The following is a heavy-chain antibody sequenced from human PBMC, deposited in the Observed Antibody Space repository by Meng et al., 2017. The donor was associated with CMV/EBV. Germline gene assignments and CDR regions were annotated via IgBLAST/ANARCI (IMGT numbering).Heavy chain of an antibody. CDR1: GYTFTSYY. CDR3: ATERFTSIAAPGFDY. D-gene: IGHD6-6*01. Sequence: QVQLVQSGAAVKKPGASVKVSCKASGYTFTSYYMHWVRQAPGQGLEWMGIINPSGGSTSYAQKFQGRVTMTRDTSTSTVYMELSSLRSEDTAVYYCATERFTSIAAPGFDYWGQGTLVTVSS. V-gene: IGHV1-46*01. CDR2: INPSGGST. J-gene: IGHJ4*02.